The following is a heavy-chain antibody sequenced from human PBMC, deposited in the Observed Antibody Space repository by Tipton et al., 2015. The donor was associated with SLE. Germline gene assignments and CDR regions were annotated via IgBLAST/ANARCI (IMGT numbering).Heavy chain of an antibody. CDR2: VSPNNGNT. CDR3: TRGQWGFDS. CDR1: GYTFNKYD. V-gene: IGHV1-18*01. J-gene: IGHJ5*01. Sequence: QLVQSGAEVKKPGASVRVSCKASGYTFNKYDITWVRQAPGQGLEWMGWVSPNNGNTNYAQNLQGRVTMTADTSTNTAYMELKSLRSDDTAIYFCTRGQWGFDSWGRGTLVTVSS. D-gene: IGHD2-8*01.